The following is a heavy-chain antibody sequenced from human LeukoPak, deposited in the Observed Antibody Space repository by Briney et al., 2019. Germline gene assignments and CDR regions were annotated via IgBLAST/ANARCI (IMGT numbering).Heavy chain of an antibody. CDR2: INSDGSTT. D-gene: IGHD2-15*01. CDR3: ARTSRSGAYWRDFDY. V-gene: IGHV3-74*01. J-gene: IGHJ4*02. CDR1: GFTFNNYW. Sequence: PGGSLRLSFPASGFTFNNYWMHGLRQAPGKGLVWVSRINSDGSTTTYAASVKGRFTISRDNAENTLYLQMNSLRAEDTAVYYCARTSRSGAYWRDFDYWGQGTLVTVSS.